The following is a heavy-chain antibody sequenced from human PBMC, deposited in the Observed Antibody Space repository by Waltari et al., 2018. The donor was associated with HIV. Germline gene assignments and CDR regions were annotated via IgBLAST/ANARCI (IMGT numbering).Heavy chain of an antibody. CDR1: GFTFSSYG. V-gene: IGHV3-30*18. Sequence: QVQLVESGGGVVQPGRSLRLSCAASGFTFSSYGMHWVRQAPGKGLEWVAVISYDGSNKYYADSVKGRFTISRDNSKNTRYLQMNSLRAEDTAVYYCAKEGYSGSLWGQGTLVTVSS. CDR3: AKEGYSGSL. D-gene: IGHD1-26*01. CDR2: ISYDGSNK. J-gene: IGHJ4*02.